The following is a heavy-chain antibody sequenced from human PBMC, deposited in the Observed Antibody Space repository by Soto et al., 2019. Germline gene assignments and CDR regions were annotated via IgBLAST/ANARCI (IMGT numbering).Heavy chain of an antibody. Sequence: SETLSLTCTVSGDSISSGDYYWSWIRQPPGEGLEWIGYIFYSGSTYYNPSLKSRVTISVDTSKNQFSLKLSFVTAADTAVYYCASRGTTGGYIYYWGQGALVTVSS. CDR2: IFYSGST. CDR3: ASRGTTGGYIYY. D-gene: IGHD1-7*01. V-gene: IGHV4-30-4*01. J-gene: IGHJ4*02. CDR1: GDSISSGDYY.